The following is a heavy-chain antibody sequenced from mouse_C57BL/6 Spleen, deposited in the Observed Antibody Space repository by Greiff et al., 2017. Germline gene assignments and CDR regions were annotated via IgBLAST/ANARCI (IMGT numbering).Heavy chain of an antibody. D-gene: IGHD1-1*01. V-gene: IGHV3-6*01. CDR2: ISYDGSN. J-gene: IGHJ2*01. Sequence: ESGPGLVKPSQSLSLSCSVTGYSITSGYYWNWIRQLPGNKLEWMGYISYDGSNNYNASLKNRISITRDTSKNQFFLKLNSVTTEDTTTYYCARGDYYGSYFDDWGQGTTLTVSS. CDR1: GYSITSGYY. CDR3: ARGDYYGSYFDD.